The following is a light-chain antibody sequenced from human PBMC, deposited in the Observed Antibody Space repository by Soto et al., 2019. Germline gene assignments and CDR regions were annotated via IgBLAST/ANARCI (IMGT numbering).Light chain of an antibody. V-gene: IGKV1-39*01. Sequence: DIQMTQSPSSLSTSVGDRVTITCRASQSISSYLNWYQQKSGKAPKLLISAGSSLQSGVPSRFSGSGSGTDFPLNITSLQPEDFAVYYCKQYGSSLSSGQGTKVDIK. CDR3: KQYGSSLS. CDR2: AGS. CDR1: QSISSY. J-gene: IGKJ1*01.